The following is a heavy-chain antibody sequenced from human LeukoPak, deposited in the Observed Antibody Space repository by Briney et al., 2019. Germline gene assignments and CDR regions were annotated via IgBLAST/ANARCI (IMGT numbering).Heavy chain of an antibody. CDR2: INTNTGNP. CDR1: GYTFTTYA. V-gene: IGHV7-4-1*02. Sequence: ASVKVSCKASGYTFTTYAMNWVRQAPGQGLEWMGWINTNTGNPTYAQGFTGRFVFSLDTSVSTAYLQISSLKAEDTGVYYCARVGVYGDYVHFDYWGQGTLVTVSS. CDR3: ARVGVYGDYVHFDY. D-gene: IGHD4-17*01. J-gene: IGHJ4*02.